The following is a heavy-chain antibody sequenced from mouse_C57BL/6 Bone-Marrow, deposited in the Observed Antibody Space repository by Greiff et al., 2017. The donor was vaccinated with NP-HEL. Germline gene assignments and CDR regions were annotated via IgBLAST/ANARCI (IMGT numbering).Heavy chain of an antibody. CDR1: GFNIKDDY. D-gene: IGHD1-1*01. J-gene: IGHJ2*01. CDR3: TTFGSSFYFDY. CDR2: IDPENGDT. V-gene: IGHV14-4*01. Sequence: EVQLQESGAELVRPGASVKLSCTASGFNIKDDYMHWVKQRPEQGLEWIGWIDPENGDTEYASKFQGKATITADTSSNTAYLQLSSLTSEDTAVYYCTTFGSSFYFDYWGKGTTLTVSS.